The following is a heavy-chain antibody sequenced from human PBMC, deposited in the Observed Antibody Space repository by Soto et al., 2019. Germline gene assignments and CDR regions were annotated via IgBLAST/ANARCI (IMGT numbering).Heavy chain of an antibody. CDR1: GGTFSDYV. D-gene: IGHD1-26*01. Sequence: QVQLVQSGAEVKKPGSSVKVSCKASGGTFSDYVISWVRQAPEQGLEWMGGISLIFGTADYAEKFQGRVTITADEVLKTGYMELNSLRSDDTAVYYCAVSVGLRFETFYFYGMDVWGQGTTVTVSS. CDR2: ISLIFGTA. V-gene: IGHV1-69*01. CDR3: AVSVGLRFETFYFYGMDV. J-gene: IGHJ6*02.